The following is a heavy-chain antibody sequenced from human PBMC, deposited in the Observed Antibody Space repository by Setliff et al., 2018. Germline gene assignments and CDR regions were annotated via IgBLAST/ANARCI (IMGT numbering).Heavy chain of an antibody. D-gene: IGHD3-3*01. CDR3: ARDKLEGYNFWSGYLGGGLMDV. Sequence: SETLSLTCTVSGGSISSSSYYWGWIRQPPGKGLEWIGSIYYSGSTYYNPSLKSRVTISVDTSKNQFSLKLSSVTAADTAVYYCARDKLEGYNFWSGYLGGGLMDVWGQGTTVTVSS. V-gene: IGHV4-39*07. CDR1: GGSISSSSYY. J-gene: IGHJ6*02. CDR2: IYYSGST.